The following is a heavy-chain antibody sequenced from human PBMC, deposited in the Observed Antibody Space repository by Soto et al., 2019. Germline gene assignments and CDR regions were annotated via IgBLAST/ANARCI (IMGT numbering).Heavy chain of an antibody. CDR3: ARDYCSGGSCYSGYYYYGMDV. V-gene: IGHV1-2*02. CDR2: INPNSGGT. J-gene: IGHJ6*02. D-gene: IGHD2-15*01. Sequence: ASVKVSCKASGYTFTGYYMHWVRQAPGQGLEWMGWINPNSGGTNYAQKFQGRVTMTRDTSISTAYMELSRLRSDDTAVYYCARDYCSGGSCYSGYYYYGMDVWGQGTTVTVYS. CDR1: GYTFTGYY.